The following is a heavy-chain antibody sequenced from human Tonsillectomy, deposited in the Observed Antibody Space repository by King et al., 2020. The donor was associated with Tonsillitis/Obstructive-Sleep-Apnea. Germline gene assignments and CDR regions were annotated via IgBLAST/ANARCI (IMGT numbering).Heavy chain of an antibody. J-gene: IGHJ3*02. CDR2: ISWNSGSM. CDR3: AKDLIIAVSGTPGDAFDI. V-gene: IGHV3-9*01. D-gene: IGHD6-13*01. Sequence: EVQLVESGGGLVQPGRSLRLSCAASGFTFDDYAMHWVRQAPGKGLEWVSGISWNSGSMVYADSVKGRFTISRDNAKNSLYLQMNSLRAEDTALYYCAKDLIIAVSGTPGDAFDIWGQGTMVTGSS. CDR1: GFTFDDYA.